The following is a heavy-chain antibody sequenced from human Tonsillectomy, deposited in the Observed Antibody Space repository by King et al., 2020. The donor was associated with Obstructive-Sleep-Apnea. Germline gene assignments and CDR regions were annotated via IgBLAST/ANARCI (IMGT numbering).Heavy chain of an antibody. CDR1: GFTFSSYA. CDR3: AKGGGSGWYGNRFDP. V-gene: IGHV3-23*04. D-gene: IGHD6-19*01. J-gene: IGHJ5*02. CDR2: ISGSGGGT. Sequence: VQLVESGGGLVQPGGSLRLSCAASGFTFSSYAMSWVRQAPGQGLEWVAAISGSGGGTYYANSVKGRFTISRYNSKNTLYLQMNSLRAEDTAVYYCAKGGGSGWYGNRFDPWGQGTLVTVSS.